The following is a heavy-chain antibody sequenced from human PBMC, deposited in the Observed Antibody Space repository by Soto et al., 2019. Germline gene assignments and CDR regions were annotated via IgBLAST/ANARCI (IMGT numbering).Heavy chain of an antibody. V-gene: IGHV3-72*01. CDR3: TSGYCSGGSCYSLSGPY. CDR1: GFTFSDHY. D-gene: IGHD2-15*01. CDR2: IRNKIKSYTT. Sequence: GGSRRLSCAASGFTFSDHYMDWRRQAPGKGLGWVGRIRNKIKSYTTDYAASVKGRCTISRDDSKNLLYLQENSLKTEDTAVYYCTSGYCSGGSCYSLSGPYWGQGTVVTVSS. J-gene: IGHJ4*02.